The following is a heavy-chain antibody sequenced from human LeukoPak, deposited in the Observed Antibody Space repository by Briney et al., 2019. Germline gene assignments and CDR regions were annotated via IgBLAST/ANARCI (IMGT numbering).Heavy chain of an antibody. V-gene: IGHV3-23*01. CDR2: INNSGGST. Sequence: GGSLRLSCAASGFTFSSYAMSWVRQAPGKGLEWVSAINNSGGSTYYADSVKGRFTISRDNSKNTLYLQMNSLRAEDTAVYYCAGSRSGYYCDFDYWGQGTLVTVSS. J-gene: IGHJ4*02. D-gene: IGHD3-22*01. CDR1: GFTFSSYA. CDR3: AGSRSGYYCDFDY.